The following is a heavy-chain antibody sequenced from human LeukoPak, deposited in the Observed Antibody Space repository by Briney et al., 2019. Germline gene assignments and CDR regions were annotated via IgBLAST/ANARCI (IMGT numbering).Heavy chain of an antibody. D-gene: IGHD2-2*02. CDR3: AKDVGYCSSTSCYTFDY. Sequence: GGSLRLSCAASGFTFSSYVMSWVRQAPGKGLEWVSAISGSGGSTYYADSVKGRFTISRDNSKNTLYLQMNSLRAEDTAVYYCAKDVGYCSSTSCYTFDYWGQGTLVTVSS. V-gene: IGHV3-23*01. CDR1: GFTFSSYV. CDR2: ISGSGGST. J-gene: IGHJ4*02.